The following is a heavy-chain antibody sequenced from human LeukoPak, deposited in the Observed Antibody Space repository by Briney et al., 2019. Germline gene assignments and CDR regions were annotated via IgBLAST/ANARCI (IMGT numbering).Heavy chain of an antibody. V-gene: IGHV3-33*01. CDR3: ARDGDVVPAPASIDNYFDY. CDR2: IWYDGSNK. Sequence: GGSLRLSCAASGFTFSSYGMHWVRQAPGKGLEWVAVIWYDGSNKYYADSVKGRFTISRDNSKNTLYLQMNSLTAEDTAVYYCARDGDVVPAPASIDNYFDYWGQGTLVTVSA. J-gene: IGHJ4*02. CDR1: GFTFSSYG. D-gene: IGHD2-2*01.